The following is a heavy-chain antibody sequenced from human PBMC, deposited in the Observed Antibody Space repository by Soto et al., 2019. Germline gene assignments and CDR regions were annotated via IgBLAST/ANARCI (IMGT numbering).Heavy chain of an antibody. CDR3: AYGSSSAWIDY. CDR1: GDSMRGYHFY. Sequence: SETLSLTCSVSGDSMRGYHFYWGWIRQAPGKGLEWIGSAYFSGGNTYYSPSLKSRVSISVDTSKNEFSLRLTSLTAADTAVYFCAYGSSSAWIDYWGQGTLVTV. CDR2: AYFSGGNT. D-gene: IGHD6-25*01. V-gene: IGHV4-39*01. J-gene: IGHJ4*02.